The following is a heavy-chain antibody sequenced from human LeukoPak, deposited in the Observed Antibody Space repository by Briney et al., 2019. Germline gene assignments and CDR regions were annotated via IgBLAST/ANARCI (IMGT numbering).Heavy chain of an antibody. J-gene: IGHJ4*02. CDR1: GFTFSSYG. D-gene: IGHD3-3*01. V-gene: IGHV3-33*01. CDR2: IWYDGSNK. CDR3: ARDEASGNSGFDY. Sequence: PGGSLRLSCAASGFTFSSYGMHWVRQAPGKGLEWVAVIWYDGSNKYYADSVKGRFTISRDNSKNTLYLQMNSLRAEDTAVYYCARDEASGNSGFDYWGQGTLVTVSS.